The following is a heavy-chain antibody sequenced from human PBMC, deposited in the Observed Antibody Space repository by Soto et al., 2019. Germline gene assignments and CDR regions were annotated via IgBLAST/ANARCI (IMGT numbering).Heavy chain of an antibody. CDR1: GFTFSNKW. J-gene: IGHJ4*02. Sequence: GGSLRLSCTGSGFTFSNKWMHWVRQAPGKGLVWLSRIDGAAATTNYADSVKGRFTISRDNAKNIVFLHVNSLTDEDTAVYYCARGGAMGVDCWGQGTLVTVSS. CDR3: ARGGAMGVDC. CDR2: IDGAAATT. V-gene: IGHV3-74*01. D-gene: IGHD1-26*01.